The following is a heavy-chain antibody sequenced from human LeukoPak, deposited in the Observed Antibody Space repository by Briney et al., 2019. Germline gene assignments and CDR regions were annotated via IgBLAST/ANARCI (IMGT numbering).Heavy chain of an antibody. CDR1: GYTFTSYD. J-gene: IGHJ5*02. Sequence: ASVKDSCKASGYTFTSYDINWVRPATGPGREWMGWMNPNSGNTGYARKFQGRVTMTRNTSISKAYMELSSLRSEDTAVYYCARGHSSGWYGENWFDPWGQGTLVTVSS. CDR2: MNPNSGNT. D-gene: IGHD6-19*01. CDR3: ARGHSSGWYGENWFDP. V-gene: IGHV1-8*01.